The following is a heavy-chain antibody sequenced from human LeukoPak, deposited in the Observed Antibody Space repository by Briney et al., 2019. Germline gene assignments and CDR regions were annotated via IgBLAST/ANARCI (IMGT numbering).Heavy chain of an antibody. CDR1: GFTFSSYW. D-gene: IGHD2-21*02. V-gene: IGHV3-7*01. CDR3: ASTATFDY. Sequence: GGSLRLSCAASGFTFSSYWMSWVRQAPGKGLEWVANIKQDGREEYYVDSVKGRFTISRDNAKNSLHLKMNSLRAEDTAVYYCASTATFDYWGQGTPVTVSS. J-gene: IGHJ4*02. CDR2: IKQDGREE.